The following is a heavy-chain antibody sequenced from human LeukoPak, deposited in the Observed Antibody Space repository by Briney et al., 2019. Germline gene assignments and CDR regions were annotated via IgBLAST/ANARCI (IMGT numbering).Heavy chain of an antibody. CDR3: ARHVSIAAAGTVTYFDY. CDR2: INHSGST. D-gene: IGHD6-13*01. Sequence: PSETLSLTCAVYGGSFSGYYWSWIRQPPGKGLEWIGEINHSGSTNYNPSLKSRATISVDTSKNQFSLKLSSVTAADTAVYYCARHVSIAAAGTVTYFDYWGQGTLVTVSS. V-gene: IGHV4-34*01. CDR1: GGSFSGYY. J-gene: IGHJ4*02.